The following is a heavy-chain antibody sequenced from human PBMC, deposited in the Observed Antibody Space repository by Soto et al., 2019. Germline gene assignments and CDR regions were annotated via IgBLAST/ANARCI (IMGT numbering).Heavy chain of an antibody. Sequence: GGSLRLSCAASGFTFSSYAMSWVRQAPGKGLEWVSAISGSGGSTYYADSVKGRFTISRDNSKNTLYLQMNSLRAEDTAVYYCAKGHSYYDSSGYVPFDYWGQGTLVTVSS. J-gene: IGHJ4*02. V-gene: IGHV3-23*01. D-gene: IGHD3-22*01. CDR3: AKGHSYYDSSGYVPFDY. CDR2: ISGSGGST. CDR1: GFTFSSYA.